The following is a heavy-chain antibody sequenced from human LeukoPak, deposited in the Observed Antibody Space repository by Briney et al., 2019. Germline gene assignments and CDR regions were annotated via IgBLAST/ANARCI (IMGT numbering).Heavy chain of an antibody. J-gene: IGHJ6*02. CDR3: ARSYCSSTSCYFSHYYYGMDV. Sequence: PSETLSLTCAVYGGPFSGYYWSWIRQPPGKGLEWIGEINHSGSTNYNPSLKSRVTISVDTSKNQFSLKLSSVTAADTAVYYCARSYCSSTSCYFSHYYYGMDVWGQGTRSPSP. CDR2: INHSGST. D-gene: IGHD2-2*01. V-gene: IGHV4-34*01. CDR1: GGPFSGYY.